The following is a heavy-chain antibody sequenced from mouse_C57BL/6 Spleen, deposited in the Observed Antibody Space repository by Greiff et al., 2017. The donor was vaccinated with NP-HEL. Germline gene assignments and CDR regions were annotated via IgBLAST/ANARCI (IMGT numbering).Heavy chain of an antibody. CDR1: GYTFTDYY. Sequence: VQLQQSGPELVKPGASVKISCKASGYTFTDYYMNWVKQSHGKSLEWIGDINPNNGGTSCNQKFKGKATLTVDKSSSTAYMELRSLTSEDSAVYYCARETTVVAPPGFAYWGQGTLVTVSA. J-gene: IGHJ3*01. CDR2: INPNNGGT. V-gene: IGHV1-26*01. D-gene: IGHD1-1*01. CDR3: ARETTVVAPPGFAY.